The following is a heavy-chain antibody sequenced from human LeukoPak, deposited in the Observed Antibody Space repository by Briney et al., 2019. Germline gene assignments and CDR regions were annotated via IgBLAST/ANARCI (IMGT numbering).Heavy chain of an antibody. D-gene: IGHD3-3*01. J-gene: IGHJ5*02. V-gene: IGHV4-61*01. CDR1: GGSVSSGTYY. CDR2: ISYSGTT. CDR3: ARDRITLFGVLSAFDP. Sequence: PSETLSLTCTVSGGSVSSGTYYWNWIRQPPGKGLEWIVFISYSGTTNYNPSLKSRVTISVDTSKNQFSLKLSSVTAADTAVYYCARDRITLFGVLSAFDPWGQGTLVTVSS.